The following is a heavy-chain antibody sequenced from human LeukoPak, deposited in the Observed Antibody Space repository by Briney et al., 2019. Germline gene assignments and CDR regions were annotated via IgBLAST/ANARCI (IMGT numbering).Heavy chain of an antibody. D-gene: IGHD2-15*01. CDR3: ARILGYCSGGSCFSLYYYYYYMDV. CDR2: IIPIFGTA. Sequence: VASVKVSCKASGGTFSSYAISWVRQAPGQGLEWMGGIIPIFGTANYAQKFQGRVTITADKSTSTAYMELSSLRSEDTAVYYCARILGYCSGGSCFSLYYYYYYMDVWGKGTTVTISS. J-gene: IGHJ6*03. V-gene: IGHV1-69*06. CDR1: GGTFSSYA.